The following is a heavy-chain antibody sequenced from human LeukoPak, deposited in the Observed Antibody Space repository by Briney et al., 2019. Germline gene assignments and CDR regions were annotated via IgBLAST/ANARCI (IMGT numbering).Heavy chain of an antibody. V-gene: IGHV1-46*01. D-gene: IGHD3-16*02. J-gene: IGHJ3*02. Sequence: ASVKVSCKASGYTFTSYYMHWVRQAPGQGLEWMGIINPSGGSTSYAQKFQGRVTMTRDMSTSTVYMELSSLRSEDTAVYYCASERGITFGGVIANDAFDIWGQGTMVTVSS. CDR2: INPSGGST. CDR3: ASERGITFGGVIANDAFDI. CDR1: GYTFTSYY.